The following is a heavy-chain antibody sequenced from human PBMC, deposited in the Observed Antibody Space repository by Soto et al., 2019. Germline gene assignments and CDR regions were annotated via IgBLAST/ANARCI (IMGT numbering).Heavy chain of an antibody. D-gene: IGHD2-8*01. Sequence: QVQLVESGGGVVQPGESLRLSCAASEFTFSSYAMHWVRQAPGKRLEWVEVVSNDGSNKYYADSVKGRFTISRDNSKNTLNLKLNGLRAEDTAVYYCAKDQRTNSRSYHALDVWGQGTTVTVSS. J-gene: IGHJ6*02. CDR2: VSNDGSNK. CDR3: AKDQRTNSRSYHALDV. CDR1: EFTFSSYA. V-gene: IGHV3-30*18.